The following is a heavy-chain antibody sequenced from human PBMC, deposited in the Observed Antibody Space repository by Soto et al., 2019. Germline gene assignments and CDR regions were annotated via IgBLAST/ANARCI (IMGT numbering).Heavy chain of an antibody. CDR3: ARDNPRSSGWDV. Sequence: VQLVESGGGLVQPGGSLRLSCEASGFTLSSYSMNWARQAPGQGLEWVSYISSSSSTIYYADSVKGRFTISRDNAKNSLYLQMNSLRDEDTAVYYGARDNPRSSGWDVWGQGTTVTVSS. CDR2: ISSSSSTI. V-gene: IGHV3-48*02. CDR1: GFTLSSYS. J-gene: IGHJ6*02.